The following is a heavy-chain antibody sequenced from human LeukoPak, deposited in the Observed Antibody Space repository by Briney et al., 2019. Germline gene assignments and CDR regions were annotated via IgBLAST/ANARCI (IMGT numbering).Heavy chain of an antibody. CDR3: AREGGWNDFDY. V-gene: IGHV4-59*01. J-gene: IGHJ4*02. D-gene: IGHD1-1*01. CDR2: VYYSGIT. CDR1: GGSISTYY. Sequence: SETLSLTCTVSGGSISTYYWSWIRQPPGKGLEWIGYVYYSGITNSNPSLTSRVTIEVDTSKNQFSLRLRSVTAADTAVYYCAREGGWNDFDYWGQGTLVTVSS.